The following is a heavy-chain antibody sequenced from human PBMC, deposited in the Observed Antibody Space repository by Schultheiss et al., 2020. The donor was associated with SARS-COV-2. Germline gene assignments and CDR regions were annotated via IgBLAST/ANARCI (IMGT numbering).Heavy chain of an antibody. D-gene: IGHD2-2*01. Sequence: SETLSLTCAVYGGSFSGYYWSWIRQPPGKGLEWIGEINHSGSTNYNPSLKSRVTISVDRSKNQFSLKLSSVTAADTAVYYCAREQYQGAFDIWGQGTMVTVSS. V-gene: IGHV4-34*01. CDR2: INHSGST. CDR3: AREQYQGAFDI. J-gene: IGHJ3*02. CDR1: GGSFSGYY.